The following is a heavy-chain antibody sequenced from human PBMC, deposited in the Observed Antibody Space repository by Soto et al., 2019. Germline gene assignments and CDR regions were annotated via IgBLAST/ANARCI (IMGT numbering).Heavy chain of an antibody. CDR1: GYTFTSYG. CDR3: AKPFCSGGSCWIYYYGMDA. J-gene: IGHJ6*02. D-gene: IGHD2-15*01. CDR2: ISAYNGNT. V-gene: IGHV1-18*03. Sequence: ASVKVCCRASGYTFTSYGISWVRQAPGQGLEWVGWISAYNGNTNYAQKLQGRVTMTTDTSTSTAYMELRSLRSDDMAVYCCAKPFCSGGSCWIYYYGMDAWGQGTTVTVSS.